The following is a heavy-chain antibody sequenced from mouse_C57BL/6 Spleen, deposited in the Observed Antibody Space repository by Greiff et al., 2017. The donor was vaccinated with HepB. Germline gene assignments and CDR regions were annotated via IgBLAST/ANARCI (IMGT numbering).Heavy chain of an antibody. CDR3: ARSPPHYYAMDY. J-gene: IGHJ4*01. CDR2: IYPGSGST. CDR1: GYTFTSYW. Sequence: VQLQQSGAELVKPGASVKMSCKASGYTFTSYWITWVKQRPGQGLEWIGDIYPGSGSTNYNEKFKSKATLTVDTSSSTAYMQLSSLTSEDSAVYYCARSPPHYYAMDYWGQGTSVTVSS. V-gene: IGHV1-55*01.